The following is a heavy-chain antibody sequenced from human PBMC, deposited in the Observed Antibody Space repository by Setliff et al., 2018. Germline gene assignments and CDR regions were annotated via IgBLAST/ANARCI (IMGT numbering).Heavy chain of an antibody. D-gene: IGHD6-19*01. CDR3: ARYPRRGNGWYPYYVDV. CDR1: GGSISSYY. CDR2: IYYSGST. V-gene: IGHV4-59*01. Sequence: SETLSLTCTVSGGSISSYYWSWIRQPPGKGLEWIGYIYYSGSTNYNPSLKSRVTISVDTSKNQFSLKLSSVTAADTAVYFCARYPRRGNGWYPYYVDVWGKGTTVTVSS. J-gene: IGHJ6*03.